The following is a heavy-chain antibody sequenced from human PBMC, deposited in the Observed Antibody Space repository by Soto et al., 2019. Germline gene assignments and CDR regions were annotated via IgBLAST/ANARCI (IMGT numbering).Heavy chain of an antibody. J-gene: IGHJ4*02. D-gene: IGHD1-26*01. CDR1: GFTLSGSA. CDR2: IRSKTHNYAT. V-gene: IGHV3-73*02. Sequence: EVQLVESGGGLVQPGESLKLSCAASGFTLSGSAVHWVRQASGKGLEWVGRIRSKTHNYATDYIASVKGRFTMSRDDSNNTAYLQMNGLKTEDTAVYYCTRSGGSYSFGYWGQGTLVTVSS. CDR3: TRSGGSYSFGY.